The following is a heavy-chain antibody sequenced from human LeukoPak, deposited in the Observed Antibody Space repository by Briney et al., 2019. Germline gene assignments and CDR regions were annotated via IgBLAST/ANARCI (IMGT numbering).Heavy chain of an antibody. Sequence: HGESLKISCKGSGYSFISYWIGWVRQMPGKGLEWMAIIYPGDSDTRYSPSFQGQVTVSADKSISTAYLQWSSLKASDTAMYYCARRGGSALYGVFDYWGQGNLVIVSS. J-gene: IGHJ4*02. V-gene: IGHV5-51*01. CDR2: IYPGDSDT. CDR3: ARRGGSALYGVFDY. CDR1: GYSFISYW. D-gene: IGHD6-19*01.